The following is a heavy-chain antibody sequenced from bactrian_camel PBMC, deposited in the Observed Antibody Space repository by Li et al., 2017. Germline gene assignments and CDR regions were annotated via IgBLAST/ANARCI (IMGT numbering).Heavy chain of an antibody. Sequence: VQLVESGGGLVQPGESLRLSCAASGDTYDRYCVGWFRQAPGKEREGVATIDSDGVTSYEDSVKGRFTISRDNARNTLYLQMNSLRSEDTAMYYCATLPMYPCAVDNFVFGYRGQGTQVTVS. D-gene: IGHD7*01. CDR1: GDTYDRYC. CDR3: ATLPMYPCAVDNFVFGY. CDR2: IDSDGVT. V-gene: IGHV3S1*01. J-gene: IGHJ6*01.